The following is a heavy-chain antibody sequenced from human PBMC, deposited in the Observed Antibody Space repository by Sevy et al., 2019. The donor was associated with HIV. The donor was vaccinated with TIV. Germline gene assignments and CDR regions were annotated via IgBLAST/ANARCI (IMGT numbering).Heavy chain of an antibody. CDR3: AREVGGFNWRPYYFDS. V-gene: IGHV3-7*01. D-gene: IGHD3-3*01. CDR1: GFTFTDYW. CDR2: IKQDESEK. Sequence: GGSLRLSCAASGFTFTDYWMSWVRQTPGKGLEWVATIKQDESEKYYVDSVKGRFAISSDNGKNSVSLQMNGLRVEDTALYYCAREVGGFNWRPYYFDSWGQGTLVTVSS. J-gene: IGHJ4*02.